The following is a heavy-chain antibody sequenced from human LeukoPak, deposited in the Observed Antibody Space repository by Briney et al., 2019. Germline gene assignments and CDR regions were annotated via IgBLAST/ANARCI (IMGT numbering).Heavy chain of an antibody. CDR2: TVGIGPDT. CDR3: TKASAARCIGVFCYPFDH. J-gene: IGHJ4*02. Sequence: GGSLRLSCAASGFTFTNYAMTWVRQAPGKGLEWVAATVGIGPDTYHADSVKGRFTISRDNSKDILYLQMNSLRVEDTAVYYCTKASAARCIGVFCYPFDHWGQGTLVTVSS. D-gene: IGHD2-15*01. CDR1: GFTFTNYA. V-gene: IGHV3-23*01.